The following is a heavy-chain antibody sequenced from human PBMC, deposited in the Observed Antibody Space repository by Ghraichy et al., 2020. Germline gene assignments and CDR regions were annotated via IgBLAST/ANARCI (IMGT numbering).Heavy chain of an antibody. CDR3: ARDERSTVTRVYYGMDV. CDR1: GYTFTGYY. V-gene: IGHV1-2*06. D-gene: IGHD4-17*01. J-gene: IGHJ6*02. CDR2: INPNSGGT. Sequence: ASVKVSCKASGYTFTGYYMHWVRQAPGQGLEWMGRINPNSGGTNYAQKFQGRVTMTRDTSISIAYMELSRLRSDDTAVYYCARDERSTVTRVYYGMDVWGQGTTVTVSS.